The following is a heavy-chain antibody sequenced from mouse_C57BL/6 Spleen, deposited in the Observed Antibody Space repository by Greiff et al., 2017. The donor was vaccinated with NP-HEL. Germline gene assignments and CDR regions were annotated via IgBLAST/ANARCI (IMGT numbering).Heavy chain of an antibody. CDR2: IHPNSGST. CDR1: GYTFTSYW. J-gene: IGHJ2*01. D-gene: IGHD2-4*01. Sequence: QVQLQQPGAELVKPGASVKLSCKASGYTFTSYWMHWVKQRPGQGLEWIGMIHPNSGSTNYNEKFKSKATLTVDKSSSTAYMQLSSLTSEDSAVYYCARDYDYDPYFDYWGQGTTLTVSS. CDR3: ARDYDYDPYFDY. V-gene: IGHV1-64*01.